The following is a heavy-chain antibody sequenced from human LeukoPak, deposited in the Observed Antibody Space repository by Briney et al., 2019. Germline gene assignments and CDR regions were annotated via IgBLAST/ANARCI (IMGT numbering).Heavy chain of an antibody. CDR2: INPNSGGT. J-gene: IGHJ6*02. D-gene: IGHD3-22*01. CDR1: GYTFTGYY. CDR3: ARAAVGYYYDSSGYYYYYYGMDV. Sequence: ASVKVSCKASGYTFTGYYMHWVRQAPGQGLEWMGWINPNSGGTNYAQKFQGRVNMTRDTSISTAYMELSRLRSDDTAVYYCARAAVGYYYDSSGYYYYYYGMDVWGQGTTVTVSS. V-gene: IGHV1-2*02.